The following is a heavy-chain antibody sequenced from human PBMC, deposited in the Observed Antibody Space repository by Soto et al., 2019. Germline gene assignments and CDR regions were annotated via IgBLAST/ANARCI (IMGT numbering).Heavy chain of an antibody. V-gene: IGHV3-73*01. CDR3: TRLSYGDYYYYYMDV. Sequence: GGSLRLSCAASGFTFSGSAMHWVRQASGKGLEWVGRIRSKANSYATAYAASVKGRFTISRDDSKNTAYLQMNSLKTEDTAVYYCTRLSYGDYYYYYMDVWGKGTTVTVSS. J-gene: IGHJ6*03. D-gene: IGHD4-17*01. CDR1: GFTFSGSA. CDR2: IRSKANSYAT.